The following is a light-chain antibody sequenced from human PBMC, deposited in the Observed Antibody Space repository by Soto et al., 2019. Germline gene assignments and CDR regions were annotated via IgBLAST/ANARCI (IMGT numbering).Light chain of an antibody. CDR1: SSDVGGYNS. CDR3: SSYTSSKV. J-gene: IGLJ1*01. V-gene: IGLV2-14*01. Sequence: QSVLTQPASVSGSPGQSITISCTGTSSDVGGYNSVSWYQQHPGTAPKLMIYDVSNRPSGVSNRFSGSKSGNTASLTISGLQAEDEADYYCSSYTSSKVFGTGTKVTVL. CDR2: DVS.